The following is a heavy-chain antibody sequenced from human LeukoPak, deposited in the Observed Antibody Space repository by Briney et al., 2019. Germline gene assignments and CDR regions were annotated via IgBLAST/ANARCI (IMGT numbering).Heavy chain of an antibody. J-gene: IGHJ2*01. D-gene: IGHD3-22*01. Sequence: GVSLRLSCAASGFTFSDYYMSWIRQAPGKGLEWVSYISSSGSTIYYADSVKGRFTISRDNAKNSLYLQMNSLRAEDTAVYYCARVASDYYDSSGYYRSYWYFDLWGRGTLVTVSS. CDR1: GFTFSDYY. V-gene: IGHV3-11*01. CDR3: ARVASDYYDSSGYYRSYWYFDL. CDR2: ISSSGSTI.